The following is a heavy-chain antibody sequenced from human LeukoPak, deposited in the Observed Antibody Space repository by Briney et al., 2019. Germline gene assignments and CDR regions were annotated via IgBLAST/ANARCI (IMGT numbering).Heavy chain of an antibody. D-gene: IGHD4-17*01. CDR3: ARIGADYGDYFAFDI. CDR1: GGSISSYY. Sequence: PSETLSLTCTVSGGSISSYYWSWIRQPAGKGLEWIGRIYTSGSTNYNPSLKSRVTMSVDTSKNQFSLKLSSVTAADTAVYYCARIGADYGDYFAFDIWAKGQWSPSLQ. J-gene: IGHJ3*02. CDR2: IYTSGST. V-gene: IGHV4-4*07.